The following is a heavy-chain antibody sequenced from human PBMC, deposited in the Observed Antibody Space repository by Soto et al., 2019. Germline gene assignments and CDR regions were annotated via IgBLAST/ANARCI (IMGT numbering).Heavy chain of an antibody. CDR2: IYYSGST. Sequence: PSETLSLTCTVSGGSIRSYYWSWIRQPPGKGLEWIGYIYYSGSTYYNPSLKSRVTISVDTSKNQFSLKLSSVTAADTAVYYCARSPDSSGYYPRWYYYGMDVWGQGTTVTVSS. CDR1: GGSIRSYY. J-gene: IGHJ6*02. D-gene: IGHD3-22*01. CDR3: ARSPDSSGYYPRWYYYGMDV. V-gene: IGHV4-59*12.